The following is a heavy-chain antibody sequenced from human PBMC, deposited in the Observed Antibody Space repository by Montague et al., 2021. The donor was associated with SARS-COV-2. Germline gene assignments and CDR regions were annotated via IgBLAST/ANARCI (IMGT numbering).Heavy chain of an antibody. CDR1: GGSISSYY. Sequence: SETLSLTCTVSGGSISSYYWSWIRQPPGKGLEWIGYIYYSGSTNYNPSLKSRVTISVDTSKNQFSLKLSSVTAADTAVHYCAREWVSYYDSSGYGAAFDIWGQGTMVTVSS. D-gene: IGHD3-22*01. J-gene: IGHJ3*02. CDR3: AREWVSYYDSSGYGAAFDI. V-gene: IGHV4-59*01. CDR2: IYYSGST.